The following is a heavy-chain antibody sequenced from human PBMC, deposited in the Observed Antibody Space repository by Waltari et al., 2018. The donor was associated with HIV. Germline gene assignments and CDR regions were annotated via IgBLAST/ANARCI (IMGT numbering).Heavy chain of an antibody. CDR3: ARGSLLRNWLDP. V-gene: IGHV1-18*01. CDR1: GYSFSDYG. Sequence: QVHLVQSGAEVKKPGASVRVSCKASGYSFSDYGISWVRQAPGQGLEWMGWISGLSGDRRNYAQKFQGRVTLSTDTSTTTVYMELRSLTFDDTAIYYCARGSLLRNWLDPWGQGTLVTVSS. CDR2: ISGLSGDRR. J-gene: IGHJ5*02. D-gene: IGHD3-22*01.